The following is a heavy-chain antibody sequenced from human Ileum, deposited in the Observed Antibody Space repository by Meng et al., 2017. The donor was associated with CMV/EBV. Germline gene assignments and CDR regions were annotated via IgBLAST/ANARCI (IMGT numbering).Heavy chain of an antibody. V-gene: IGHV3-72*01. CDR3: VRDSRNCAFDF. CDR2: AKNRANHYGT. D-gene: IGHD1-1*01. J-gene: IGHJ4*02. Sequence: GESLKISCAASGFTFTDHYMDWIRQSPGKGLEWVGRAKNRANHYGTEYAASVKGRFTISRDDSKNSLYLQMNNLKSEDTAVYYCVRDSRNCAFDFWGQGTLVTVSS. CDR1: GFTFTDHY.